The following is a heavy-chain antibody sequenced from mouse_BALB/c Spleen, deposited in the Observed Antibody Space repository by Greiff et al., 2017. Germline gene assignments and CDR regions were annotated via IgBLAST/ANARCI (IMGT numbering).Heavy chain of an antibody. CDR3: ARLRDYGSRDYFDY. CDR2: ISTYYGDA. V-gene: IGHV1S137*01. Sequence: QVQLQQPGAELVRPGVSVKISCKGSGYTFTDYAMHWVKQSHAKSLEWIGVISTYYGDASYNQKFKGKATMTVDKSSSTAYMELARLTSEDSAIYYCARLRDYGSRDYFDYWGQGTTLTVSS. CDR1: GYTFTDYA. J-gene: IGHJ2*01. D-gene: IGHD1-1*01.